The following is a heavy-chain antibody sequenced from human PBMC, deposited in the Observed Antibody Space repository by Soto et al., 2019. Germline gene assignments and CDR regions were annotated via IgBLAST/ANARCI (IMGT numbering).Heavy chain of an antibody. CDR3: AKVEAVRTMVRGVTAKLLH. CDR1: GFTFDDYA. V-gene: IGHV3-9*01. Sequence: GGSLRLSCAASGFTFDDYAMHWVRQAPGKGLEWVSGISWNSGSIGYADSVKGRFTISRDNAKNSLYLQMNSLRAEDTALYYCAKVEAVRTMVRGVTAKLLHWGQGTLVTVSS. CDR2: ISWNSGSI. D-gene: IGHD3-10*01. J-gene: IGHJ4*02.